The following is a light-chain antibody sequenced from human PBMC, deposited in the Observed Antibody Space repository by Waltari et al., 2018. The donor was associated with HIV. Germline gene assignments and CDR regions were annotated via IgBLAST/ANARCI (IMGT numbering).Light chain of an antibody. Sequence: HSVLTQPASVSGSPGPSITISCSGPPSDLSSLNFFSWYQQYPGRAPRLIIFEVSSRPSGISDRFSGSKSGDTASLTISALRTEDEADYFCSSYSPRTSVVFGGGTKVTVL. CDR2: EVS. CDR3: SSYSPRTSVV. V-gene: IGLV2-14*01. J-gene: IGLJ3*02. CDR1: PSDLSSLNF.